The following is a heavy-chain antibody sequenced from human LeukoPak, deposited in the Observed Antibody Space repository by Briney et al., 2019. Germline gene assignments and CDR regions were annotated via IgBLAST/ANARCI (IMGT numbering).Heavy chain of an antibody. D-gene: IGHD3-22*01. V-gene: IGHV1-2*02. J-gene: IGHJ4*02. CDR3: ARSWDYYDSSGYYQ. Sequence: ASVKVSCKASGYTFTGYYMHWVRQAPGQGLEWMGWINPNSGGTNYAQKFQGRVTMTRDTSISTAYMELSRLRSDDTAVYYCARSWDYYDSSGYYQWGQGTLVTVPS. CDR1: GYTFTGYY. CDR2: INPNSGGT.